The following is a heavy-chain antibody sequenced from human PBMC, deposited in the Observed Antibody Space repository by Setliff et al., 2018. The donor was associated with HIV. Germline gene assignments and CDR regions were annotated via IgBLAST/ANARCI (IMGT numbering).Heavy chain of an antibody. CDR1: GGSISSRNYY. D-gene: IGHD4-17*01. V-gene: IGHV4-39*01. CDR2: IYYSGTT. CDR3: ARHSLGNIGDYIRIGAIDI. J-gene: IGHJ3*02. Sequence: PSETLSLTCTVSGGSISSRNYYWAWIRQPPGEGLEWIGTIYYSGTTHYNPSLNSRVIISVDTSKNQFSLRLNSVTAADTAVYYCARHSLGNIGDYIRIGAIDIWGQGTMVTVSS.